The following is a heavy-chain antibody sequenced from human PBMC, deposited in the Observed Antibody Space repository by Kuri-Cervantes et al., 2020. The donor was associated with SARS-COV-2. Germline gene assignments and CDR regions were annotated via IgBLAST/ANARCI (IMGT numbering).Heavy chain of an antibody. CDR1: GYSISSGYY. V-gene: IGHV4-38-2*02. CDR2: IYHSGST. Sequence: GSLRLSCTVSGYSISSGYYWGWIRQPPGKGLEWIGSIYHSGSTYYNPSLKSRVTISVDTSKNQFSLKLSSVTAADTAVYYCARDRGVGATTDWYFDLWGRGTLVTVSS. J-gene: IGHJ2*01. D-gene: IGHD1-26*01. CDR3: ARDRGVGATTDWYFDL.